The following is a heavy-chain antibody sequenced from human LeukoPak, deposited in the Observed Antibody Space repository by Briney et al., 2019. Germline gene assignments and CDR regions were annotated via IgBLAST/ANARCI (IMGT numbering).Heavy chain of an antibody. CDR3: ARDRYYNFWSGSNWFDP. J-gene: IGHJ5*02. CDR1: GGSASSGSYY. CDR2: IYYSGST. V-gene: IGHV4-61*01. D-gene: IGHD3-3*01. Sequence: PSETLSLTCTVSGGSASSGSYYWSWIRQPPGKGLEWIGYIYYSGSTNYNPSLKSRVTISVDTSKNQFSLKLSSVTAADTAVYYCARDRYYNFWSGSNWFDPWGQGTLVTVSS.